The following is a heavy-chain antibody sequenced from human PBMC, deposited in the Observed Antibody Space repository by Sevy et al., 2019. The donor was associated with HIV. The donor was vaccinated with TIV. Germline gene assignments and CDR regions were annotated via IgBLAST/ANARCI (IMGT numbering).Heavy chain of an antibody. J-gene: IGHJ6*02. CDR2: IYYTGTT. CDR3: ARPNSMASYTLDV. V-gene: IGHV4-39*01. Sequence: SETLSLTCTVSGGSISSSSYYWAWIRQSPGKGLEWIGSIYYTGTTHSNPSLKSRVTISKDISKNQFFLRLRSVTAADTAMYFCARPNSMASYTLDVWGQGITVTVSS. D-gene: IGHD3-10*01. CDR1: GGSISSSSYY.